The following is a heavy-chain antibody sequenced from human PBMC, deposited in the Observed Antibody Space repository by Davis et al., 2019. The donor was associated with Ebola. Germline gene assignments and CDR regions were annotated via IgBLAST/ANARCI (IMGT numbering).Heavy chain of an antibody. CDR2: IYYSGST. V-gene: IGHV4-39*07. CDR1: GGSISSSSYY. Sequence: MPSETLSLTCTVSGGSISSSSYYWGWIRQPPGKGLEWIGSIYYSGSTYYNPSLKSRVTISVDTSKNQFSLKLSSVTAADTAVYYCASDSSGYLDYYYYGMDVWGQGTTVTVSS. CDR3: ASDSSGYLDYYYYGMDV. J-gene: IGHJ6*02. D-gene: IGHD3-22*01.